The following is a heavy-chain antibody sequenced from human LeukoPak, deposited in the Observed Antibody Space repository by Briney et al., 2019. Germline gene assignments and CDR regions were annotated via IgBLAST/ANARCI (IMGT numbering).Heavy chain of an antibody. CDR1: GGSISSYY. CDR2: IYTSGST. D-gene: IGHD2-15*01. V-gene: IGHV4-4*07. CDR3: ARDAPTAYCSGGTCYFDY. J-gene: IGHJ4*02. Sequence: NPSETLSLTCTVSGGSISSYYWSWIRQPAGKGLEWIGRIYTSGSTNYNPSLKSRVTISLDTSKNQCSLNLSSVTAADTALYYCARDAPTAYCSGGTCYFDYWGQGTLVTVSS.